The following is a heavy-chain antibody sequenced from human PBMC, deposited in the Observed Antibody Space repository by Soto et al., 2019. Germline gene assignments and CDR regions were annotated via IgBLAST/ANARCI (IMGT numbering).Heavy chain of an antibody. CDR1: GFTFSSYG. D-gene: IGHD2-2*01. V-gene: IGHV3-30*18. Sequence: GGSLRLSCAASGFTFSSYGMHWVRQAPGKGLEWVAVISYDGSNKYYADSVKGPFTISRDNSKNTLYLQMNSLRAEDTAVYYCAKSGGYCSSTSCYDQEYYYYYYMDVWGKGTTVTVSS. CDR3: AKSGGYCSSTSCYDQEYYYYYYMDV. CDR2: ISYDGSNK. J-gene: IGHJ6*03.